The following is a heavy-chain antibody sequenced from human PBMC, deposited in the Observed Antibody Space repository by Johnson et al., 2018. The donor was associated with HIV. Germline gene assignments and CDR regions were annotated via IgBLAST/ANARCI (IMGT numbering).Heavy chain of an antibody. CDR2: ISYDGSNK. V-gene: IGHV3-30-3*01. J-gene: IGHJ3*02. Sequence: QVQLVESGGGVVQPGRSLRLSCAASGFTFSSYAMHWVRQAPGKGLEWVAVISYDGSNKYYADSVKGRFTISRDNSKNTLYLQMNSLRAEDTAVYYCASTGSGSDDAFDICGQGTMVTVSS. D-gene: IGHD3-10*01. CDR3: ASTGSGSDDAFDI. CDR1: GFTFSSYA.